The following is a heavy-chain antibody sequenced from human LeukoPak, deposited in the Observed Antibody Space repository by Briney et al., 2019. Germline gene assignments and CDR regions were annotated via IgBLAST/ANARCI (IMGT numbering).Heavy chain of an antibody. CDR2: IIPILGIA. J-gene: IGHJ4*02. V-gene: IGHV1-69*04. CDR3: ARVTIVATTGGFDY. Sequence: SVKVSCKASGGTFSSYAISWVRQAPGQGLEWMGRIIPILGIANYAQKFQGRVTITADKSTSTAYMELSSLRSEDTAVYYCARVTIVATTGGFDYWGQGTLVTVSS. CDR1: GGTFSSYA. D-gene: IGHD5-12*01.